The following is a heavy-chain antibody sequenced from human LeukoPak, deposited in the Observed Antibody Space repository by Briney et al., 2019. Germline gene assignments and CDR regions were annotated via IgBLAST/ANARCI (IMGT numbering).Heavy chain of an antibody. Sequence: ASVKVSCKASGYTFTSYVVHWVRQTPGQRLEWMGWTNAGNGDTKYSQNFQGRVTITRDASASIVYMEVSSLRSEDTTVYYCARAPRSGWYWDYWGQGTLVTVSS. V-gene: IGHV1-3*01. CDR3: ARAPRSGWYWDY. CDR1: GYTFTSYV. J-gene: IGHJ4*02. D-gene: IGHD6-19*01. CDR2: TNAGNGDT.